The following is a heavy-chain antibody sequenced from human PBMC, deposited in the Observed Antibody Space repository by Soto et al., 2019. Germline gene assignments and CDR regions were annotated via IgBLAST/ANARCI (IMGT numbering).Heavy chain of an antibody. CDR3: ARDHSPYYYDSSGYYDY. V-gene: IGHV4-4*07. CDR1: GGSISSYY. CDR2: IYTSGST. J-gene: IGHJ4*02. D-gene: IGHD3-22*01. Sequence: SLTCTVSGGSISSYYWSWIRQPAGKGLEWIGRIYTSGSTNYNPSLKSRVTMSVDTSKNQFSLKLSSVTAADTAVYYCARDHSPYYYDSSGYYDYWGQGSLVTVSS.